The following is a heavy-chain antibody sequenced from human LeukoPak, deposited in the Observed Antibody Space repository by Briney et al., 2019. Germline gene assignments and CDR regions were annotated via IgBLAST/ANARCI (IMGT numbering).Heavy chain of an antibody. CDR1: GFTFSSYW. CDR2: TNSDGSST. D-gene: IGHD2/OR15-2a*01. CDR3: ARDGPFDY. Sequence: GGSLRLSCAASGFTFSSYWMHWVRQAPGKGLVWVSRTNSDGSSTSYADSVKGRFTISRDNAKNTLYLQMNSLRAEDTAVYYCARDGPFDYWGQGTQITVSS. V-gene: IGHV3-74*01. J-gene: IGHJ4*02.